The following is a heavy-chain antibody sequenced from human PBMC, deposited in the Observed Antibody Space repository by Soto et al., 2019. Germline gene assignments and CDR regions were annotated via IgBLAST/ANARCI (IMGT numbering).Heavy chain of an antibody. D-gene: IGHD6-19*01. Sequence: EVQLLESGGGLVQPGGTLRLSCAASGFTCSNYAMHWVRQAPGKGLEWVSVISGSGGSTYDADSVKGQFTISRANSKNTLYRQMNSLRAEDTAVYYCASRNSGWYFDYWGQGTLVTVSS. J-gene: IGHJ4*02. CDR1: GFTCSNYA. CDR3: ASRNSGWYFDY. V-gene: IGHV3-23*01. CDR2: ISGSGGST.